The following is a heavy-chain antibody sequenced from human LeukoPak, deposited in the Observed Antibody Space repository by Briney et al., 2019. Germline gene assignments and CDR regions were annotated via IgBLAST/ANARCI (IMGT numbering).Heavy chain of an antibody. J-gene: IGHJ4*02. V-gene: IGHV4-59*11. CDR1: GGSISGHY. CDR2: IYNTGST. CDR3: ARAMTGREFEFAY. Sequence: DPSETLSLTCTVSGGSISGHYWNWIRQPPGKGLEWVGYIYNTGSTNYNPSLKSRVTMSLDTSKTQCSLKRTSVTAADTPVYNCARAMTGREFEFAYWGQGTLVTVSS. D-gene: IGHD3-9*01.